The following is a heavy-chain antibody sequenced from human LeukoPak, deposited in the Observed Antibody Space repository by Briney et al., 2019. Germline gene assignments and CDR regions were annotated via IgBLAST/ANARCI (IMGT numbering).Heavy chain of an antibody. Sequence: GGSLRLSCAASGFTFSSYSMNWVRQAPGQGLEWVSYISSSSGTIYYADSVRGRFTISRDNAKNSLYLQMNSLRAEDTAVYYCARGITMVRGVMNYWGQGTLVTVSS. D-gene: IGHD3-10*01. V-gene: IGHV3-48*01. CDR3: ARGITMVRGVMNY. CDR1: GFTFSSYS. CDR2: ISSSSGTI. J-gene: IGHJ4*02.